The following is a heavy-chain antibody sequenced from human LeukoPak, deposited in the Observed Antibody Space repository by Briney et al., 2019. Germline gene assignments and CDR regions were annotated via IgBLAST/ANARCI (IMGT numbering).Heavy chain of an antibody. D-gene: IGHD2-2*02. V-gene: IGHV3-30*02. CDR2: IRFEGNEK. Sequence: GGSLRLSCAASGFPFSYYGMHWVRQAPGKGLEWVAFIRFEGNEKFYADSVTGRFTISRDNAKKSLYLQMNILRAEDTAVYYCARDPIYTFDGPEYFQHWGQGTLVTVSS. CDR1: GFPFSYYG. J-gene: IGHJ1*01. CDR3: ARDPIYTFDGPEYFQH.